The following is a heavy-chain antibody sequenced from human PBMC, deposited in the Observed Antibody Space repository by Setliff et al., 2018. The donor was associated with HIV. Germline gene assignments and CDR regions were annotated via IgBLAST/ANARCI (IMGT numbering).Heavy chain of an antibody. V-gene: IGHV4-59*11. CDR2: IHYSGST. D-gene: IGHD5-18*01. Sequence: PSETLSLTCTVSGGSISSHYWSWIRQPPGKGLEWIGSIHYSGSTYYNPSLKSRVTISVDTSNNQFSLKLSSVTAADTAVYYCARDLGSAYSYAQGRFDPWGQGTLVTVSS. CDR3: ARDLGSAYSYAQGRFDP. J-gene: IGHJ5*02. CDR1: GGSISSHY.